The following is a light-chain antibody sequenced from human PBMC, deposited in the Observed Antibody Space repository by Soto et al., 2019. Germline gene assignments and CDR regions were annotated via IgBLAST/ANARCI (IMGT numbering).Light chain of an antibody. CDR1: QSIGTY. Sequence: AIRMTQSPSSFSASTGDRVTITCRASQSIGTYLAWYQQIPGRAPKLLIFAASTLQRGVPSRFSGSGSGTDFTLTISCLQSEDFATYYCQQYYIYPPTFVGGTKVKIK. J-gene: IGKJ4*01. CDR2: AAS. V-gene: IGKV1-8*01. CDR3: QQYYIYPPT.